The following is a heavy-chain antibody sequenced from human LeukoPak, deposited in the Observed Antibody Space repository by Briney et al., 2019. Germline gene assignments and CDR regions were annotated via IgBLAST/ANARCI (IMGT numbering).Heavy chain of an antibody. J-gene: IGHJ4*02. CDR3: ARDRSSGYYGLDY. V-gene: IGHV3-23*01. CDR1: GFPLRNYA. CDR2: INGSGGST. Sequence: GGSLRLSCAASGFPLRNYAMSWVRQAPGKGLEWVSDINGSGGSTYYADSVKGRFTISRDNSKNTLYLQMNSLRAEDTAVYYCARDRSSGYYGLDYWGQGTLVTVSS. D-gene: IGHD3-22*01.